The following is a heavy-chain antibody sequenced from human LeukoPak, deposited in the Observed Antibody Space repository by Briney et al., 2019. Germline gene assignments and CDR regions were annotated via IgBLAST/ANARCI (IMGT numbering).Heavy chain of an antibody. D-gene: IGHD5-12*01. J-gene: IGHJ4*02. CDR3: ARMLNGAYDV. CDR1: GYTFTGPY. CDR2: IDPNSGGT. V-gene: IGHV1-2*02. Sequence: ASVKVSCKASGYTFTGPYMHWVRQAPGQGLEWMGWIDPNSGGTNYAQNFQGRVTMTRDTSFNTAYMEVSRLRSDDTAVYYCARMLNGAYDVWGQGTLVTVSS.